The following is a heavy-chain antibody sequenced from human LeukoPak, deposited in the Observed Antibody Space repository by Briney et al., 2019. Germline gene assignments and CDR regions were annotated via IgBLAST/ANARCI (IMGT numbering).Heavy chain of an antibody. Sequence: GGSLRLSCAASGFTFSSYWMTWVGQAPGKGLEWVANINQDGSEKYYVDSVKGRFTISRDNAKNSLYVQMNSLRAEDTAVYYCARSTEMGDYWGQGTLVTVSS. J-gene: IGHJ4*02. V-gene: IGHV3-7*04. D-gene: IGHD5-24*01. CDR2: INQDGSEK. CDR1: GFTFSSYW. CDR3: ARSTEMGDY.